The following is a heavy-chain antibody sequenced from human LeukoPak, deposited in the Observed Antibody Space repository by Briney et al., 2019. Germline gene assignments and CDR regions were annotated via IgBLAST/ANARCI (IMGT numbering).Heavy chain of an antibody. D-gene: IGHD1-26*01. J-gene: IGHJ4*02. Sequence: GGSLRLSCAPSGFTFTNYAMSWVRQAPGKGLEWVSAISGSGGSTYYADSVKGRFTISRDNSKNTLYLQVNSLRAEDTAVYYCAKGGKWDVTPFDYWGQGTLVTVSS. CDR1: GFTFTNYA. CDR2: ISGSGGST. V-gene: IGHV3-23*01. CDR3: AKGGKWDVTPFDY.